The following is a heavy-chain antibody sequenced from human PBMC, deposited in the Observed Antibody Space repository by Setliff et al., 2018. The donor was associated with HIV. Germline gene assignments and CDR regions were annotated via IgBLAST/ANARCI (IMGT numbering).Heavy chain of an antibody. V-gene: IGHV4-4*02. D-gene: IGHD6-13*01. CDR1: GGSISSSNW. CDR3: ARRVIDYFDN. J-gene: IGHJ4*02. CDR2: IYHSGST. Sequence: PSETLSLTCAVSGGSISSSNWWSWVRQPPGKGLEWIGEIYHSGSTNYNPSLESRVTISVDTSKNQFSLKLSSVTAADTAMYYCARRVIDYFDNWGQGTRVTVSS.